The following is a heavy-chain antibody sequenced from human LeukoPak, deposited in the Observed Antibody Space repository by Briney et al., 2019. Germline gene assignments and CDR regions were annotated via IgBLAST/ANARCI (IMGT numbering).Heavy chain of an antibody. CDR3: ARVYSSSDGGLDY. CDR1: GGSISSYY. J-gene: IGHJ4*02. V-gene: IGHV4-59*01. D-gene: IGHD6-13*01. CDR2: IYYSGST. Sequence: SETLSLTCTVSGGSISSYYWSWIRQPPGKGLEWIGYIYYSGSTNYNPPLKSRVTISVDTSKNQFSLKLSSVTAADTAVYYCARVYSSSDGGLDYWGQGTLVTVSS.